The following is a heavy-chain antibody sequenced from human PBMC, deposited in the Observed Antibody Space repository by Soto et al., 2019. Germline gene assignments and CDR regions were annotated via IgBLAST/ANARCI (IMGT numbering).Heavy chain of an antibody. Sequence: ESLKNSCKGSGYSFTSYWIGWVRQMPGKGLEWMGIIYPGDSDTRYSPSFQGQVTISADKSISTAYLQWSSVKASDTTMYYCARRGSGGESYYYGMDVWGQGTTVTVSS. CDR1: GYSFTSYW. CDR3: ARRGSGGESYYYGMDV. D-gene: IGHD2-21*01. CDR2: IYPGDSDT. J-gene: IGHJ6*02. V-gene: IGHV5-51*01.